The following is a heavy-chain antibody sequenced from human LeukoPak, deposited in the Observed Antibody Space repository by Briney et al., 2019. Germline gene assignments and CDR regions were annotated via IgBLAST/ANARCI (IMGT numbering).Heavy chain of an antibody. CDR3: ARDQFSSSWYSDY. J-gene: IGHJ4*02. CDR1: GFTFSDYY. V-gene: IGHV3-11*05. CDR2: ISSSSSYT. Sequence: PGGSLRLSCAASGFTFSDYYMSWIRQAPGKGLEWVSYISSSSSYTNYADSVKGRFTISRDNAKNSLYLQMNSLRAEDTAVYYCARDQFSSSWYSDYWGQGTLVTVPS. D-gene: IGHD6-13*01.